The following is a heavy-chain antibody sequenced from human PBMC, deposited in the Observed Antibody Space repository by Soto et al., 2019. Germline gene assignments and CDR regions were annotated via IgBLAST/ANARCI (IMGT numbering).Heavy chain of an antibody. V-gene: IGHV4-39*01. CDR2: IYYSGST. Sequence: AETLSLTCTVSGGSLSTSSYYWGWIRQPPGRGLEWIGSIYYSGSTYYNPSLKSRVTISVDTSKNQFSLKLSSVTAADTAVYYCASTRPAATSVWYWGQGTLVTVSA. CDR3: ASTRPAATSVWY. CDR1: GGSLSTSSYY. J-gene: IGHJ4*02. D-gene: IGHD6-25*01.